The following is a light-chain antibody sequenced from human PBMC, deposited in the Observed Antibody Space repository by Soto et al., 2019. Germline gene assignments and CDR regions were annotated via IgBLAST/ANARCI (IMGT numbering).Light chain of an antibody. CDR2: DAS. CDR1: QDISNY. CDR3: QQYDNLPMYT. V-gene: IGKV1-33*01. Sequence: DIEMTESPSSLSASVGDRVTITFQASQDISNYLDWYQQKPGKAPKLLIYDASNLETGVPSRFSGSGYGTDFTFTSSSLQPEDIATYYCQQYDNLPMYTYGQGTKLEIK. J-gene: IGKJ2*01.